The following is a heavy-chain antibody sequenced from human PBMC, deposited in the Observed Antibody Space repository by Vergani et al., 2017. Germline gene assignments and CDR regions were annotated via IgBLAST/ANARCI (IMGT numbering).Heavy chain of an antibody. J-gene: IGHJ4*02. V-gene: IGHV6-1*01. CDR1: GDSVSSNSAA. D-gene: IGHD3-22*01. Sequence: QLQQSGPGLVKPSQTLPLTCAISGDSVSSNSAAWNWIRQSPWRGLEWLGRTYYRSKWYNDYAVSVKSRITINPDTSKNQFSLHLNSVTPEDTAVYYCARGYYDNSGYSGDLDDWGQGTLVTVSS. CDR3: ARGYYDNSGYSGDLDD. CDR2: TYYRSKWYN.